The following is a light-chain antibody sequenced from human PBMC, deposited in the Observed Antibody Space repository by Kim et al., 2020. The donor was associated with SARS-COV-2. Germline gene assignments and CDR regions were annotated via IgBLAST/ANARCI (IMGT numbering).Light chain of an antibody. CDR3: MQALQTPYT. CDR2: LGS. J-gene: IGKJ2*01. CDR1: QSLLHSNGYNY. Sequence: DIMMTQSPLSLPVTPGEPASISCRSSQSLLHSNGYNYLDWYLQKPGQSPQLLIYLGSNRASGVPDRFSGSGSGTDFTLKISRVEADDVGVYYCMQALQTPYTFGQGTKLEI. V-gene: IGKV2-28*01.